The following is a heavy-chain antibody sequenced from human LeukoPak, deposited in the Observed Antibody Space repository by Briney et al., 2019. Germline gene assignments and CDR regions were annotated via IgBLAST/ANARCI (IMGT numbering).Heavy chain of an antibody. Sequence: GGSLRLSCAASGFTFSIYWMSWVRQAPGKGLEWVANINQDGSQKYYVDSVKGRFTISRDNAKSSLYLQMNSLRAEDTAVYYCARSGYGDYGDWFDPWGQGALVTVSS. V-gene: IGHV3-7*01. CDR3: ARSGYGDYGDWFDP. D-gene: IGHD5-12*01. CDR2: INQDGSQK. CDR1: GFTFSIYW. J-gene: IGHJ5*02.